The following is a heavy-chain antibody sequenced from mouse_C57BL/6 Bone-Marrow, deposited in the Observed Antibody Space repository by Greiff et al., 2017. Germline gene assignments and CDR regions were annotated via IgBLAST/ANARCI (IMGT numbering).Heavy chain of an antibody. J-gene: IGHJ2*01. D-gene: IGHD1-1*01. CDR3: TRSLIYYGTNY. V-gene: IGHV14-2*01. CDR1: GFNIKDYY. Sequence: VQLQQSGAELVKPGASVKLSCPASGFNIKDYYIHWVKQRTEQGLEWIGRLEPEAGETKYAPKFQDKATITADTSSNTAYLQLSSLTSEDTAVYYCTRSLIYYGTNYWGQGTTLTVSS. CDR2: LEPEAGET.